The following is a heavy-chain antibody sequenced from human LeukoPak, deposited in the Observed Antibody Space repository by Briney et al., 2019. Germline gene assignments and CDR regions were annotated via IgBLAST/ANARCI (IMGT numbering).Heavy chain of an antibody. D-gene: IGHD2-2*01. J-gene: IGHJ3*02. CDR3: ARPRGYCSSTSCPSMTRGAFDI. CDR2: ISYDGSNK. Sequence: GGSLRLSCAASGFTFSSYAMHWVRQAPGKGLEWVAVISYDGSNKYYADSVKGRFTISRDNSKNTLYLQMNSLRAEDTAVYYCARPRGYCSSTSCPSMTRGAFDIWGQGTMVTVSS. CDR1: GFTFSSYA. V-gene: IGHV3-30*04.